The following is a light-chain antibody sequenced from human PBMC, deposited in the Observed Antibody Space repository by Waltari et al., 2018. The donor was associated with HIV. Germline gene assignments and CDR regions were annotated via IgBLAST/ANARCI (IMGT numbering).Light chain of an antibody. CDR2: TTS. Sequence: DIQMTQSPSSLSASVGDRVTITCRASQPISAYLNWFQQKPGKAPNLLIYTTSNLQSGVPSRFRGSGSGTDFTLTITNLQPEDFATYCCQQSYTIPLTFGGGTKVEIK. CDR1: QPISAY. CDR3: QQSYTIPLT. J-gene: IGKJ4*01. V-gene: IGKV1-39*01.